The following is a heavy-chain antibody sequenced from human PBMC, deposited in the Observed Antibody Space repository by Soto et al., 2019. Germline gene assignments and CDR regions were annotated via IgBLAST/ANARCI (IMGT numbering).Heavy chain of an antibody. J-gene: IGHJ5*02. D-gene: IGHD4-17*01. CDR1: GGSISSGGYY. V-gene: IGHV4-31*03. Sequence: SETLSLTCTVSGGSISSGGYYWRWIRQHPGKGLEWIGYIYYSGSTYYNPSLKSRVTISVDTSKNQFSLKLSSVTAADTAVYYCARGQTTVTTIWIDPWGQRTLVTVSS. CDR2: IYYSGST. CDR3: ARGQTTVTTIWIDP.